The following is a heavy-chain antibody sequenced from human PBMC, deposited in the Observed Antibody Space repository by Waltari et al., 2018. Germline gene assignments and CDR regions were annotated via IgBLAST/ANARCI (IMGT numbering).Heavy chain of an antibody. Sequence: QVQLQQWGAGLLKPSETLSLTCAVYGGSFSGYYWRWIRQPPGKGLEWIGEINHSGSTNYNPSLKSRVTISVDASKNQFSLKLSSVTTADTAVYYCARVVWGFGVRRVNWYFDLWGRGTLVTVSS. CDR3: ARVVWGFGVRRVNWYFDL. J-gene: IGHJ2*01. V-gene: IGHV4-34*01. CDR1: GGSFSGYY. CDR2: INHSGST. D-gene: IGHD3-3*01.